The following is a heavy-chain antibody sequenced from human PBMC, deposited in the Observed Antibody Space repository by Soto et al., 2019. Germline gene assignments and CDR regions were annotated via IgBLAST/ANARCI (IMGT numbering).Heavy chain of an antibody. V-gene: IGHV3-30*18. J-gene: IGHJ4*02. D-gene: IGHD6-6*01. Sequence: VGSLRLSCAASAFTFSSFDMYWVRRAPGTGLEWVSAISYDGSRTYYADSVKGRFTISRDNSKNTLDLQMNSLRAEDTAVYYCAKDQDSSSSSGFDYWGQGTLVTVSS. CDR3: AKDQDSSSSSGFDY. CDR1: AFTFSSFD. CDR2: ISYDGSRT.